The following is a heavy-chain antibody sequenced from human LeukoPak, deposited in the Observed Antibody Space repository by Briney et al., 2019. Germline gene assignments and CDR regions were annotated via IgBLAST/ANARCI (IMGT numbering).Heavy chain of an antibody. J-gene: IGHJ4*02. CDR2: INHSGST. Sequence: SETLSLTCAVYGGSFSGYYWSWIRQPPGKGLEWIGEINHSGSTNYNPSLKSRVTISVDTSKNQFSLKLSSVTAADTAVYYCARSFDSSGSIFDYWGQGTLVTVSS. CDR1: GGSFSGYY. V-gene: IGHV4-34*01. D-gene: IGHD3-22*01. CDR3: ARSFDSSGSIFDY.